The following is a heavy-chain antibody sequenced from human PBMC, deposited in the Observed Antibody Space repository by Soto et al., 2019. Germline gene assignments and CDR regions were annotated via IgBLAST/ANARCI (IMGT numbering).Heavy chain of an antibody. Sequence: SETLSLTCAVSGGSISSSNWWSWVRQPPGKGLEWIGEIYHSGSTNYNPSLKSRVTISVDTSKNQFSLKLSSVTAADTAVYYCARGGLRKKYNWFDPWGQGTLVTVSS. CDR3: ARGGLRKKYNWFDP. V-gene: IGHV4-4*02. J-gene: IGHJ5*02. CDR1: GGSISSSNW. D-gene: IGHD5-12*01. CDR2: IYHSGST.